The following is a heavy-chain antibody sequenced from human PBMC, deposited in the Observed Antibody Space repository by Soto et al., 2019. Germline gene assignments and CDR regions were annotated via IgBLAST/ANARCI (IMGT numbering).Heavy chain of an antibody. CDR3: ARAPEYCGGDCLRYYFDY. Sequence: PWGSLRLSCAASGFTFSSYSMNWFRQAPGKGLEWGSSISSSSSYIYYADSVKGRFTISRDNAKNSLYLQMNSLRAEDTAVYYSARAPEYCGGDCLRYYFDYWGQGTRGTDSP. CDR1: GFTFSSYS. J-gene: IGHJ4*02. V-gene: IGHV3-21*01. CDR2: ISSSSSYI. D-gene: IGHD2-21*02.